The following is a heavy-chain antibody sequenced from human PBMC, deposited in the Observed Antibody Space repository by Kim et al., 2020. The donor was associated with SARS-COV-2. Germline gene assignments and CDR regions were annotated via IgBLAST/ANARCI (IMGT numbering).Heavy chain of an antibody. Sequence: GGSLRLSCAASGFTFSGSAMHWVRQASGKGLEWVGRIRNKANNYATSYDASVKGGFTISRDDSKNTAYLQMNSLKTEDTAVYYCTRRGTTMDNHDYWGQGTLVTVSS. V-gene: IGHV3-73*01. J-gene: IGHJ4*02. D-gene: IGHD1-1*01. CDR3: TRRGTTMDNHDY. CDR2: IRNKANNYAT. CDR1: GFTFSGSA.